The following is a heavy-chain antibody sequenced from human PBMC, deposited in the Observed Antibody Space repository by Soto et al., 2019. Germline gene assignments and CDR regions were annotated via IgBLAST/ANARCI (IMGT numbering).Heavy chain of an antibody. J-gene: IGHJ3*02. CDR1: VGTFSSYT. Sequence: QVQLVQSGAEVKKRGSSVKVSCKASVGTFSSYTISWVRQSPGQGLEWMGRIIPILGIANYAQKFQGRVTITAYKSTSTAYMELSSLRAEDTAVYYCARGAMRPLGAFDIWGQGTMVTVSS. D-gene: IGHD3-16*01. CDR2: IIPILGIA. CDR3: ARGAMRPLGAFDI. V-gene: IGHV1-69*02.